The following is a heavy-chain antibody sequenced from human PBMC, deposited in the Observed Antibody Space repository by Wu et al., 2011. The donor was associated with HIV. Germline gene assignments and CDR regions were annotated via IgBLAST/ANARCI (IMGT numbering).Heavy chain of an antibody. D-gene: IGHD1-26*01. CDR2: ISGYNGDT. J-gene: IGHJ6*02. CDR1: GYSFNTNG. V-gene: IGHV1-18*01. CDR3: ARDDSGSSSFYGMDV. Sequence: QVQLVQSGAEVKKPGASVKVSCKTSGYSFNTNGITWVRQAPGQGLEWMGWISGYNGDTYYTQTFQDRVTMTIETSRTTAYLELVSLRSDDTAIYYCARDDSGSSSFYGMDVWGQGTDGHRLL.